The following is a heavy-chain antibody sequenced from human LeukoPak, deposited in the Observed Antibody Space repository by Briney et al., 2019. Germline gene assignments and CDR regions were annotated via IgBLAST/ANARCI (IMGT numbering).Heavy chain of an antibody. CDR2: IYSSGST. CDR3: ARRRYFDSDGYWYYFDY. D-gene: IGHD3-22*01. J-gene: IGHJ4*02. CDR1: GDSISGYY. V-gene: IGHV4-59*08. Sequence: SETLSLTCTVTGDSISGYYWNWIRQPPGKGLEWIGLIYSSGSTNYNPSLKSRVTISLDTSKNQFSLKLSSVTAADTAVYYCARRRYFDSDGYWYYFDYWGQGARVTVSS.